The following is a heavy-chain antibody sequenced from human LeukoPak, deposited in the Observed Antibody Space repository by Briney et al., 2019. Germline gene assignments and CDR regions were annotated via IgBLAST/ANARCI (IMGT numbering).Heavy chain of an antibody. CDR3: ARYYYYYGMDV. CDR1: GGSISSGSYY. Sequence: SETLSLTCTVSGGSISSGSYYWSWIRQPAGKGLEWIGRIYTSGSTNYNPSLKSRVTISVDTSKNQFSLKLSSVTAADTAVYYCARYYYYYGMDVWGQGTTATVSS. V-gene: IGHV4-61*02. J-gene: IGHJ6*02. CDR2: IYTSGST.